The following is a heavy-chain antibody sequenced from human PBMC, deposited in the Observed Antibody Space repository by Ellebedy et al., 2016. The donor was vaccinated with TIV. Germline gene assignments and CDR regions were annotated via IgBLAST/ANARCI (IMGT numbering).Heavy chain of an antibody. CDR1: GYSFSTYY. D-gene: IGHD1-14*01. CDR3: ARHVKSAEPPSVS. CDR2: IDPFDSYS. V-gene: IGHV5-10-1*01. J-gene: IGHJ5*02. Sequence: GESLKISCQGSGYSFSTYYISWVRQTPGKGLEWMGRIDPFDSYSDFNPSFQGHVSFSVYRSISTAYLHWSSLKASDTAMYYCARHVKSAEPPSVSWGQGTMIIVSA.